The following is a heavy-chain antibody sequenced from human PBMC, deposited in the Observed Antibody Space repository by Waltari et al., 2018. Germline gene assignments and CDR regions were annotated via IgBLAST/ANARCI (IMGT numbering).Heavy chain of an antibody. CDR2: INPNSGGT. J-gene: IGHJ6*03. V-gene: IGHV1-2*06. D-gene: IGHD3-10*01. CDR3: ARTYYGSGSYYKYYYYYMDV. CDR1: GYTFTGYY. Sequence: QVQLVQSGAEVKKPGASVKVSCKASGYTFTGYYMHWVRQAPGQGLEWMGRINPNSGGTNYAQKFQGRVTMTRDTSISTAYMELSRLRSDDTAVYYCARTYYGSGSYYKYYYYYMDVWGKGTTVTVSS.